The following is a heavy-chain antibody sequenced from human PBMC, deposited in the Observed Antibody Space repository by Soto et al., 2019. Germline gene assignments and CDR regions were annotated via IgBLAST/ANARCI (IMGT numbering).Heavy chain of an antibody. V-gene: IGHV3-30*03. Sequence: GGSLRLSCAASGFNFGVFGMHWVRQAPGKGLEWLSVLSYEGSEEYYADPVRGRFTISRDNSKNTLFLQMDSLRVDDTGVYYCALTRRSSLLEVAGPGFEYWGRGTLVTVSS. CDR1: GFNFGVFG. J-gene: IGHJ4*02. CDR2: LSYEGSEE. CDR3: ALTRRSSLLEVAGPGFEY. D-gene: IGHD6-19*01.